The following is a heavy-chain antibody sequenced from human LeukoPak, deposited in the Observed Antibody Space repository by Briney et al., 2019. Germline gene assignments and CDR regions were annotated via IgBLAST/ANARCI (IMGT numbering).Heavy chain of an antibody. CDR1: GYTFTNYG. J-gene: IGHJ4*02. Sequence: APVKVSCKTSGYTFTNYGISWVRQAPGQGLEWMGWISAYNGSTNSAQKLQGRVTMTTDTSTSTAYMELRSLRSDDTAVYYCARGGGLPTPHYFDYWGQGTLVTVSS. D-gene: IGHD3-10*01. V-gene: IGHV1-18*01. CDR2: ISAYNGST. CDR3: ARGGGLPTPHYFDY.